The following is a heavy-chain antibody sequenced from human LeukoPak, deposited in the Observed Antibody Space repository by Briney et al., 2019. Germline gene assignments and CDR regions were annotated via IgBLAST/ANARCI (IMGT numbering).Heavy chain of an antibody. CDR2: IYHSGTS. J-gene: IGHJ5*02. CDR1: GDSINSNNW. D-gene: IGHD3-10*01. V-gene: IGHV4-4*02. CDR3: ARVTVVRGVLLTMVDWLDP. Sequence: ASETLSLTCAVSGDSINSNNWWSWVRQSPGKGLEWIGDIYHSGTSNYNPSLRSRVTISVDKSKNQFSLRLNSVTAADTAVYYCARVTVVRGVLLTMVDWLDPWGQGTLVTVSS.